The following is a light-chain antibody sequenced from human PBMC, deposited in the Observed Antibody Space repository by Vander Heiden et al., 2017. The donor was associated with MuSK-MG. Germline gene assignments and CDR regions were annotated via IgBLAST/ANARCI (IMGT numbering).Light chain of an antibody. CDR3: QQYNNWPPWT. J-gene: IGKJ1*01. CDR1: QSVSSN. V-gene: IGKV3-15*01. Sequence: EIVMTQSPATLPVSPGERATLSCRASQSVSSNLAWYQQKPGQAPRLLIYGASTRATGIPASFSGSGSGTEFTLTISSLQSEDFAVYYCQQYNNWPPWTFGQGTKVEIK. CDR2: GAS.